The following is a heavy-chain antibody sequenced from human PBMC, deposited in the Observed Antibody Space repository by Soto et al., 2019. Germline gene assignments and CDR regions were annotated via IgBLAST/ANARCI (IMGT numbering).Heavy chain of an antibody. CDR1: GFSLSTSGVD. V-gene: IGHV2-5*02. Sequence: QITLKESGPTLVKPTQTLTLTSTFSGFSLSTSGVDVGWIRQPPGKALEWLALIYWDDDKRHSPSLKSRLTITKDTSKNQVVLTMTNMDPLDTATYYCAHRRPYSNSPEYFFDYWGQGTLLTVSS. D-gene: IGHD6-6*01. J-gene: IGHJ4*02. CDR3: AHRRPYSNSPEYFFDY. CDR2: IYWDDDK.